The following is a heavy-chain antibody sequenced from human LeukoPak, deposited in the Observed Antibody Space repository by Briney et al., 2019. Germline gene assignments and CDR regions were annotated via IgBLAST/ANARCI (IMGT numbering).Heavy chain of an antibody. J-gene: IGHJ5*02. D-gene: IGHD3-10*01. V-gene: IGHV4-61*01. Sequence: SETLSLTCTVSGGSVSSGSYYWGWLRQPPGKGLEWIGHIYYSGSTNYNPSLKSRVTISVDTSKNQFSLKLGSVTAADTAVYYCAREEVLWFGETLEDWFDPWGQGTLVTVSS. CDR1: GGSVSSGSYY. CDR2: IYYSGST. CDR3: AREEVLWFGETLEDWFDP.